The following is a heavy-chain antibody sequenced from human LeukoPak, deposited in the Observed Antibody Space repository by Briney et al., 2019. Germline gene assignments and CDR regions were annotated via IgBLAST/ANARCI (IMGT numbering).Heavy chain of an antibody. CDR1: GASISSGGYY. J-gene: IGHJ3*02. D-gene: IGHD2-21*01. CDR3: ARVPSVIDAFDI. V-gene: IGHV4-31*03. Sequence: SQTLSLTCTVSGASISSGGYYWSWIRQHPGKGLEWIGYISYSGSPYYNPSLKSRLTISVDRSKNQFSLRLSSMTAADTAVYYCARVPSVIDAFDIWGQGTMVTVSS. CDR2: ISYSGSP.